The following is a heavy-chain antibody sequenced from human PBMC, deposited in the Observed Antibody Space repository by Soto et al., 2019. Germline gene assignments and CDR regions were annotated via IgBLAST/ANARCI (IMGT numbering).Heavy chain of an antibody. CDR2: IYWDDDK. D-gene: IGHD5-12*01. CDR1: GFSLTSGVG. Sequence: QITLKESGPTLVRPPQTLTLTCTFSGFSLTSGVGVGWIRQPPGKALEWLALIYWDDDKRYSPSLKNRLTITMDTSKNQGVLTMTNVGPVDTATYFCAHIDPEIVTVGGHGGFDYWGQGTLVTVSS. CDR3: AHIDPEIVTVGGHGGFDY. V-gene: IGHV2-5*02. J-gene: IGHJ4*02.